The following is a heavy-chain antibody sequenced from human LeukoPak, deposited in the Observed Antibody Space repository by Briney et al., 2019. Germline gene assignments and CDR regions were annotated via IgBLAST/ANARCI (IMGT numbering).Heavy chain of an antibody. D-gene: IGHD2-2*01. J-gene: IGHJ5*02. CDR3: ARAYPSWGCSSTSCYRSVWSDP. CDR2: INHSGST. Sequence: SETLSLTYAVYGGSFSGYYWSWIRQPPGKGLEWIGEINHSGSTNYNPSLKSRVTISVDTSKNQFSLKLSSVTAADTAVYYCARAYPSWGCSSTSCYRSVWSDPWGQGTLVTVSS. V-gene: IGHV4-34*01. CDR1: GGSFSGYY.